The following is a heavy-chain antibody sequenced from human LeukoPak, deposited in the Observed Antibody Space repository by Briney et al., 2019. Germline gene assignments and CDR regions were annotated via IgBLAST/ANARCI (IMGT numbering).Heavy chain of an antibody. CDR3: VSFYETY. V-gene: IGHV3-21*01. J-gene: IGHJ4*02. Sequence: GGSLRLSCAASGFTFSSYSMNWVRQAPGKGLERVSSISSSSSYIYYADSVKGRFTISKDNAKNTVYLQMNNLRAEDTAVYYCVSFYETYWGRGTLVTVSS. CDR1: GFTFSSYS. D-gene: IGHD2-2*01. CDR2: ISSSSSYI.